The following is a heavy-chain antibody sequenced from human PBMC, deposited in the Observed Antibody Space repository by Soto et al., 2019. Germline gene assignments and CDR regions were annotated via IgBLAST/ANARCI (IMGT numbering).Heavy chain of an antibody. CDR3: ARDPHYDSSGELPYFDY. V-gene: IGHV1-69*04. CDR1: GGTFSSYT. J-gene: IGHJ4*02. CDR2: IIPILGIA. Sequence: GASVKVSCKASGGTFSSYTISWVRQAPGQGLEWMGRIIPILGIANYAQKFQGRVTITADKSTSTAYMELSSLRSEDTAVYYCARDPHYDSSGELPYFDYWGQGTLVTVSS. D-gene: IGHD3-22*01.